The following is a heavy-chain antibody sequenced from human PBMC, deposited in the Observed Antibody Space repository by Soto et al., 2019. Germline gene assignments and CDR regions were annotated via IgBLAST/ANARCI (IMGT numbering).Heavy chain of an antibody. CDR2: IIPIFGTA. J-gene: IGHJ5*02. CDR1: GGTFSSYA. V-gene: IGHV1-69*13. D-gene: IGHD3-22*01. Sequence: SVKVSCKASGGTFSSYAISWVRQAPGQGLEWMGGIIPIFGTANYAQKFQGRVTITADESTSTAYMELSSLRSEDTAVYYCARVGYYDSSGYYDWFDPWGQGTLVTVSS. CDR3: ARVGYYDSSGYYDWFDP.